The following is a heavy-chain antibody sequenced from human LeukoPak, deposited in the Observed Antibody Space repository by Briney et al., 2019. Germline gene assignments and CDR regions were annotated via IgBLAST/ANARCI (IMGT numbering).Heavy chain of an antibody. D-gene: IGHD1-26*01. V-gene: IGHV1-69*04. CDR1: GGTFDSYA. Sequence: SSVKVSCKASGGTFDSYALTWVRQAPGQALEWMGRIIPILDITIYAQKFQGRVTITADKSTSTAYIELSSLSSEDTAVYYCARDQGPIDPPPYGLDVWGRGTTVTVSS. CDR2: IIPILDIT. CDR3: ARDQGPIDPPPYGLDV. J-gene: IGHJ6*02.